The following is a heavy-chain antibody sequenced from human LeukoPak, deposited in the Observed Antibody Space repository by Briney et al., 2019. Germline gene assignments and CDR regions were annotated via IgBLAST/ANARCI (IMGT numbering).Heavy chain of an antibody. J-gene: IGHJ4*02. V-gene: IGHV4-34*01. CDR2: INHSGST. Sequence: SETLSLTCAVYGGSFSGYYWSWIRQPPGKGLEWIGEINHSGSTNYNPSLKSRVTISVDTSKNQFSLKLSSVTAADTAVYYCATARCDSSGPLDYWGQGTLVTVSS. CDR3: ATARCDSSGPLDY. D-gene: IGHD3-22*01. CDR1: GGSFSGYY.